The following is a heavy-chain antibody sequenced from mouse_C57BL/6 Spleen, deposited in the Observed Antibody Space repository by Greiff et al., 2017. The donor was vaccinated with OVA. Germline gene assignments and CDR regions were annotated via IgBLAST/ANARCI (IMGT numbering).Heavy chain of an antibody. CDR2: IWSDGST. D-gene: IGHD2-4*01. V-gene: IGHV2-6-1*01. CDR1: GFSLTSYG. CDR3: ARHGGYDYDEGYAMDY. Sequence: VQGVESGPGLVAPSQSLSITCTVSGFSLTSYGVHWVRQPPGKGLEWLVVIWSDGSTTYNSALKSRLSISKDNSKSQVFLKMNSLQTDDTAMYYCARHGGYDYDEGYAMDYWGQGTSVTVSS. J-gene: IGHJ4*01.